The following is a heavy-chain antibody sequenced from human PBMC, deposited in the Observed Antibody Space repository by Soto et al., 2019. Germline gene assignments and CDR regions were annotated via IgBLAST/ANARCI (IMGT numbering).Heavy chain of an antibody. D-gene: IGHD1-26*01. Sequence: QVQLQESGPGLVKPSETLSLTCTVSGGSISSYYWSWIRQPPGKGLEWIGYIYYSGRTSYNPSLKSRLTISVDTSKNQFSLKLSSVTAADTAVYYCARGPQASWAFDIWGQGTMVTVSS. V-gene: IGHV4-59*01. CDR1: GGSISSYY. J-gene: IGHJ3*02. CDR3: ARGPQASWAFDI. CDR2: IYYSGRT.